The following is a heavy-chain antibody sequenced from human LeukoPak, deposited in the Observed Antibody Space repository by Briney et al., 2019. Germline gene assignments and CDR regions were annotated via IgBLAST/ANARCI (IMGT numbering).Heavy chain of an antibody. CDR1: GGSFSGYY. V-gene: IGHV4-34*01. D-gene: IGHD5-24*01. CDR2: INHSGST. J-gene: IGHJ4*02. CDR3: ARRDGYSDFDF. Sequence: SEILSLTCAVYGGSFSGYYWSWIRQPPGKGLEWIGEINHSGSTNYNPSLKSRVTISVDTSKNQFSLNLSSVTAADTAVYYCARRDGYSDFDFWGQGTLVTVSS.